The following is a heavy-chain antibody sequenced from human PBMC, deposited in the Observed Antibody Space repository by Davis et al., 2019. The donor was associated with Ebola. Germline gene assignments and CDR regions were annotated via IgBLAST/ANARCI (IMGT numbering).Heavy chain of an antibody. V-gene: IGHV4-61*08. D-gene: IGHD6-19*01. CDR3: ARHGIAVDY. Sequence: MPSETLSLTCAVSGGSISSGGYSWSWIRQPPGKGLEWIGEINHSGSTNYNPSLKSRVTISVDTSKNQFSLKLSSVTAADTAVYYCARHGIAVDYWGQGTLVTVSS. CDR2: INHSGST. CDR1: GGSISSGGYS. J-gene: IGHJ4*02.